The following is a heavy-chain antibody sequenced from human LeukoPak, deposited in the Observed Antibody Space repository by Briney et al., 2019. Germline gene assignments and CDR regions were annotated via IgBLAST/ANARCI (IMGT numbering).Heavy chain of an antibody. Sequence: GRSLRLSCAASGSTFSSYGMHWVRQAPGKGLEWVAVIWYDGSNKYYADSVKGRFTISRDNSKDTLFLQMHSLRPGDTAVYYCVREDTPATANYWGQGTLVTISS. CDR1: GSTFSSYG. J-gene: IGHJ4*02. CDR3: VREDTPATANY. D-gene: IGHD2-21*02. CDR2: IWYDGSNK. V-gene: IGHV3-33*01.